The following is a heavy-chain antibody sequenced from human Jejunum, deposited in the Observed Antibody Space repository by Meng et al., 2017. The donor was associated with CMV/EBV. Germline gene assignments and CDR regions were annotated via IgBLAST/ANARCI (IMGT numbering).Heavy chain of an antibody. J-gene: IGHJ5*02. CDR1: GFTFSTYN. CDR2: ISSRSRYI. V-gene: IGHV3-21*01. CDR3: ARDIDH. Sequence: EGSRVVSGGGLGKPGGSLRLSCIGSGFTFSTYNMNWVRQAPGKGLEWVSSISSRSRYINYADSVKGRFTISRDNAENSLYLQMNSLRVEDTAVYYCARDIDHWGQGTLVTVSS.